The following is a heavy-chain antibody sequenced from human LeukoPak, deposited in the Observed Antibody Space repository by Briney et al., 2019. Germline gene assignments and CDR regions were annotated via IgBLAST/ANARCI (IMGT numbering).Heavy chain of an antibody. D-gene: IGHD1/OR15-1a*01. J-gene: IGHJ4*02. CDR1: GFTFSSYE. V-gene: IGHV3-48*03. Sequence: GGSLRLSCAASGFTFSSYEMNWVRQAPGKGLEWVSYISSSGSTIYYADSVKGRFTVSRDNAKNSLYLQMNSLRAEDTAVYYCALDQWRFDYWGQGTLVTVSS. CDR3: ALDQWRFDY. CDR2: ISSSGSTI.